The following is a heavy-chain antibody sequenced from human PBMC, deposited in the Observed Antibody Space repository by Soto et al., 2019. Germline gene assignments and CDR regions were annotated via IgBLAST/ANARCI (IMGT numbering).Heavy chain of an antibody. V-gene: IGHV4-31*03. CDR3: ARAPPYSSSWYGERYYYYGMDV. D-gene: IGHD6-13*01. CDR1: GGSISSGGYY. CDR2: IYYSGST. J-gene: IGHJ6*02. Sequence: QVQLQESGPGLVKPSQTLSLTCTVSGGSISSGGYYWSWIRQHPGKGLEWIGYIYYSGSTYYNPSLKIRVTISVDTSKNQFSLKLSSVTAADTAVYYCARAPPYSSSWYGERYYYYGMDVWGQGTTVTVSS.